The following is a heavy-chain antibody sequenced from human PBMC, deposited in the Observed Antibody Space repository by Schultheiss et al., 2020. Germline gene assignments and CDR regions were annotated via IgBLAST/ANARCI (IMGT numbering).Heavy chain of an antibody. D-gene: IGHD6-25*01. CDR2: LYTSGST. CDR1: GVSISSGSYY. Sequence: SETLSLTCTVSGVSISSGSYYWSWIRQPAGKRLEWLGHLYTSGSTNYNPSLRSRVTISVDTSKNQFSLKLSSVTAADTAVYYCARAQAAAAGTWSDYWGQGTLVTVSS. CDR3: ARAQAAAAGTWSDY. J-gene: IGHJ4*02. V-gene: IGHV4-61*09.